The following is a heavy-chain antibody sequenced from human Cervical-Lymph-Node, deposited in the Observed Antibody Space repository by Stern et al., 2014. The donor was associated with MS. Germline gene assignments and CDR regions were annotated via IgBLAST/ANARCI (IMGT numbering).Heavy chain of an antibody. CDR1: GDTFISYA. V-gene: IGHV1-69*06. D-gene: IGHD3-9*01. CDR3: AGPRYNS. J-gene: IGHJ4*02. CDR2: IIPMFGTA. Sequence: VQLVESGAEVKKPGSSVKVSCKASGDTFISYAITWVRQAPGQGLEWMGDIIPMFGTANYAQKFQDRVTITADKSTSTAYMEVNSLNSEDTAVYYCAGPRYNSWGQGTQVIVSS.